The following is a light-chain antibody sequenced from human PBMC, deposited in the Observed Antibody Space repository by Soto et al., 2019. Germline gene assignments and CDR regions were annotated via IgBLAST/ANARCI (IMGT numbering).Light chain of an antibody. Sequence: EIVMTQSPATLSVSPGERSTLSCRASQSVSSNLAWYQQKPGQAPRLLIYGASTRATGIPARCIGGGSGTEFTRTISSLQSADYAVYYFQQYNNWPVTFCQGTKVEI. J-gene: IGKJ1*01. CDR3: QQYNNWPVT. V-gene: IGKV3-15*01. CDR2: GAS. CDR1: QSVSSN.